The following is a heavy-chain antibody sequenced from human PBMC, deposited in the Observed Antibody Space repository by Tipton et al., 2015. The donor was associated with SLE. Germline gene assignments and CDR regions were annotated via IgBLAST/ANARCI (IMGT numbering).Heavy chain of an antibody. D-gene: IGHD2-15*01. CDR2: VNHSGST. Sequence: TLSLTCAVYGGSFSDYFWTWIRQSPGKGLEWIGDVNHSGSTDYHPSLKSRVTMSVDTSKNQFSLKLTSVTAADTAVYYCARWPIVVVVAAPPGYYGRDFGAQGTTVTVSS. J-gene: IGHJ6*02. V-gene: IGHV4-34*01. CDR1: GGSFSDYF. CDR3: ARWPIVVVVAAPPGYYGRDF.